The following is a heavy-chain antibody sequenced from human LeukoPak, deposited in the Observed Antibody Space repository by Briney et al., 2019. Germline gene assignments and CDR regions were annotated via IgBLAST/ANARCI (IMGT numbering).Heavy chain of an antibody. J-gene: IGHJ6*03. CDR2: INHSGST. CDR3: ARRLRAAAGTRNFYYYYYMDV. D-gene: IGHD6-13*01. V-gene: IGHV4-34*01. Sequence: SETLSLTCAVYGGSFSGYYWSWIRQPPGKGLEWIGEINHSGSTNYNPSLKSRVTISVDTSKNQFSLKLSSVTAADTAVYYCARRLRAAAGTRNFYYYYYMDVWGKGTTVTISS. CDR1: GGSFSGYY.